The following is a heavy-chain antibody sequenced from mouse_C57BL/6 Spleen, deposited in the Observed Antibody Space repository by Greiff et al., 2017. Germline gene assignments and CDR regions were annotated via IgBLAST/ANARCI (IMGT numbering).Heavy chain of an antibody. Sequence: EVQLQQSGPELVKPGASVKISCKASGYSFTGYYMNWVKQSPEKSLEWIGEINPSTGGTTYNQKFKAKATLTVDKSSSTAYMQLKSLTSEDSAVYYCARSSSSYFDDWGQGTTLTVSS. D-gene: IGHD1-1*01. J-gene: IGHJ2*01. CDR1: GYSFTGYY. V-gene: IGHV1-42*01. CDR2: INPSTGGT. CDR3: ARSSSSYFDD.